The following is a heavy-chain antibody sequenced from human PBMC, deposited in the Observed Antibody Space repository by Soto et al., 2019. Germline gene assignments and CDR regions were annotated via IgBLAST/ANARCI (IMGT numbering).Heavy chain of an antibody. CDR1: GGTFSSYA. J-gene: IGHJ3*02. CDR3: ASGSYMVGASDI. D-gene: IGHD1-26*01. Sequence: SVKVSCKASGGTFSSYAISWVRQAPGQGLEWMGGIIPIFGTANYAQKFQGRVTITADESTSTAYMELSSLRSEDTAVYYCASGSYMVGASDIWGQGTMVTVSS. CDR2: IIPIFGTA. V-gene: IGHV1-69*13.